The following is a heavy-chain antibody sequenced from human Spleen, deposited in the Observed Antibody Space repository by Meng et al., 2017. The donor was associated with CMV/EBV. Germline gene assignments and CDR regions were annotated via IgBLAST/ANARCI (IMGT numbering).Heavy chain of an antibody. CDR1: GFTFSSYE. CDR2: ISTSSSTI. D-gene: IGHD4-17*01. Sequence: GESLKISCAASGFTFSSYEMNWVRQVPGKGLEWVSYISTSSSTIHYADSVNGRFTISRDNSKNTLYLQMNSLRAYDTAVYACARELSPSTVTTRDYGMDVWGQGTTVTVSS. J-gene: IGHJ6*02. V-gene: IGHV3-48*03. CDR3: ARELSPSTVTTRDYGMDV.